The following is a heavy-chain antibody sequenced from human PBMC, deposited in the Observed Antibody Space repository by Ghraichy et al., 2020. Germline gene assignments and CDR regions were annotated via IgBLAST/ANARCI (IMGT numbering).Heavy chain of an antibody. Sequence: ASVKVSCKASGYTFTSYGISWVRQAPGQGLEWMGWISAYNGNTNYAQKLQGRVTMTTDTSTSTAYMELRSLRSDDTAVYYCARDPKRASGYGDAFDIWGQGTMVTVSS. CDR2: ISAYNGNT. CDR3: ARDPKRASGYGDAFDI. V-gene: IGHV1-18*04. D-gene: IGHD5-12*01. J-gene: IGHJ3*02. CDR1: GYTFTSYG.